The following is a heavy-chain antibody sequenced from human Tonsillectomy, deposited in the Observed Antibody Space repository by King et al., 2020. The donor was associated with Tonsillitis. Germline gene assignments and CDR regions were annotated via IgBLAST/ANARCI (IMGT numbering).Heavy chain of an antibody. D-gene: IGHD2-2*01. Sequence: QLQESGPGLVKPSETLSLTCTVSGGSISSSSYYWGWIRQPPGKGLEWIGSIYYSGSTYYNPSLKSRVTISVDTSKNKFSLKLSSVTAAATAVYYCAGYHCSSTSCYLHYFDYWGQGTLVTVSS. CDR1: GGSISSSSYY. CDR3: AGYHCSSTSCYLHYFDY. V-gene: IGHV4-39*01. J-gene: IGHJ4*02. CDR2: IYYSGST.